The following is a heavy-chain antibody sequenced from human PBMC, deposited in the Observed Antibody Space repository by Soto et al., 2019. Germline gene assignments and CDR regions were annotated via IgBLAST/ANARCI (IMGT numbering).Heavy chain of an antibody. J-gene: IGHJ6*03. CDR2: ISAYNGNT. CDR1: GYTFTSYG. CDR3: ARGPSYYDFWSGLVGYYYYYYMDV. V-gene: IGHV1-18*01. Sequence: ASVKVSCKASGYTFTSYGISWVRQAPGQGLEWMGWISAYNGNTNYAQKLQGRVTMTTDTSTSTAYMELSSLRSEDTAVYYCARGPSYYDFWSGLVGYYYYYYMDVWGKGTTVTVSS. D-gene: IGHD3-3*01.